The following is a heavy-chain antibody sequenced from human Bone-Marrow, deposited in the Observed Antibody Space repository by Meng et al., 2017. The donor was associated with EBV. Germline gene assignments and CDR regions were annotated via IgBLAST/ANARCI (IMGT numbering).Heavy chain of an antibody. D-gene: IGHD6-19*01. CDR2: ISVSGSHI. CDR1: GFTFTSYS. Sequence: EVRLVESGVGLVKPGWSLRLSCGTSGFTFTSYSFNWVRQAPGKGLEWVSSISVSGSHIYYADSVKGRFTISRDNAKSSLYLQMNSLTFEDTAVYYCAVRDAFGWAVGSWCQGTLVTVS. CDR3: AVRDAFGWAVGS. J-gene: IGHJ5*02. V-gene: IGHV3-21*01.